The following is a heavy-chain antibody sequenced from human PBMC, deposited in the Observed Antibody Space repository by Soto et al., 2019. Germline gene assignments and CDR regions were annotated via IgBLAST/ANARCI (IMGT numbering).Heavy chain of an antibody. CDR3: ARETESYSWNDGLMDV. D-gene: IGHD1-20*01. J-gene: IGHJ6*02. CDR2: IDTGTTFM. V-gene: IGHV3-21*01. Sequence: EVQLVESGGGLVKPGGSLRLSCAASGFSCSNFTMNWVRQAPGKGLEWVSSIDTGTTFMFYADSVTGRFTISRDNSRKSVYLQMSSLRAEDTAVYYCARETESYSWNDGLMDVWGQGTTVTVSS. CDR1: GFSCSNFT.